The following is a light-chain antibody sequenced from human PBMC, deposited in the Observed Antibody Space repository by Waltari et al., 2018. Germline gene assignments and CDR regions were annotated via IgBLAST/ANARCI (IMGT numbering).Light chain of an antibody. CDR2: VNSEGRH. V-gene: IGLV4-69*01. CDR3: QTGGHGTWV. Sequence: QLVLTKSPSASASLGAPVNLTCTLTSGHSTNVIACLQKRLDKGPRFVMKVNSEGRHNKGDEIPDRFSGSSSGAVRYLTIASVQWEDEADYYCQTGGHGTWVFGGGNKLTVL. J-gene: IGLJ3*02. CDR1: SGHSTNV.